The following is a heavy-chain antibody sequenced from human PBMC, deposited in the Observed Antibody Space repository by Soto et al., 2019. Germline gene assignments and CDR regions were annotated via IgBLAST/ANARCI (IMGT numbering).Heavy chain of an antibody. V-gene: IGHV3-21*01. J-gene: IGHJ4*02. CDR1: GFTFSSYS. CDR2: ISSSSSYI. D-gene: IGHD4-17*01. Sequence: GGSLRLSCAASGFTFSSYSMNWVRQAPGKGLEWVSSISSSSSYIYYADSVKGRFTISRDNAKNSLYLQMNSLRAEDTAVYYCARESANYGDYAYWGQGTLVTVSS. CDR3: ARESANYGDYAY.